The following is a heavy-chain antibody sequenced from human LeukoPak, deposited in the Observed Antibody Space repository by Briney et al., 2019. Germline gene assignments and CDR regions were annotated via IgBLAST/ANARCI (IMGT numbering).Heavy chain of an antibody. V-gene: IGHV4-59*01. J-gene: IGHJ6*02. D-gene: IGHD4-17*01. CDR3: ARVNMRAPWDYGDYDGWSYYGMDV. Sequence: SETLSLTCTVSGGSISSYYWSWIRQPPGKGREWIGYIYYSGSTKYNPSLKSRVTISVDTSKNQFSLKLSSVTAADTAVYYCARVNMRAPWDYGDYDGWSYYGMDVWGQGTTVTVSS. CDR1: GGSISSYY. CDR2: IYYSGST.